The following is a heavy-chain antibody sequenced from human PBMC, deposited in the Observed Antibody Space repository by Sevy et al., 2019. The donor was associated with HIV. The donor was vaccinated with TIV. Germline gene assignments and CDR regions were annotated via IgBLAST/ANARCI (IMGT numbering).Heavy chain of an antibody. CDR3: AKGNSGSFDY. D-gene: IGHD3-10*01. CDR1: GFSFSNYW. CDR2: IKQDESER. V-gene: IGHV3-7*01. J-gene: IGHJ4*02. Sequence: GGSLRLSCAASGFSFSNYWMHWVRQAPGKGREWVANIKQDESERYYVASVKGRFTISRDNAKNSVYLEMNSLRPDDTAIYYCAKGNSGSFDYWGQGTLVTVSS.